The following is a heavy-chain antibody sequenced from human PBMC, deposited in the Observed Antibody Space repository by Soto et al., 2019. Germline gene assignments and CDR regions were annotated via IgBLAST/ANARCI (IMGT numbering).Heavy chain of an antibody. V-gene: IGHV1-3*04. D-gene: IGHD2-2*01. J-gene: IGHJ5*02. CDR2: INTDNGKT. CDR1: GYTFTSYS. Sequence: ASVKVSCKASGYTFTSYSIHWVRQAPGQRLEWMGWINTDNGKTRDSQKFQDRATLARDTSANTAYMELSSLTSEDTAVYYCARAGNCTSTTCFSGWLAPWGQGTLVTVSS. CDR3: ARAGNCTSTTCFSGWLAP.